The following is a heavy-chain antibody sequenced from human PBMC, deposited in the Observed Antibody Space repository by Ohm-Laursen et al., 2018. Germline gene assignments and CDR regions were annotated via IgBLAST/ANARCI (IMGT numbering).Heavy chain of an antibody. CDR2: INHSGGT. D-gene: IGHD4-17*01. J-gene: IGHJ4*02. CDR1: GGSFSGYY. Sequence: SDTLSLTCAVYGGSFSGYYWSWIRQPPGKGLEWIGEINHSGGTNYNPSLKSRVTISVDTSKNQFSVKLSSVTAADTAVYYCARAPGDYGALWGQGTLVTVSS. V-gene: IGHV4-34*01. CDR3: ARAPGDYGAL.